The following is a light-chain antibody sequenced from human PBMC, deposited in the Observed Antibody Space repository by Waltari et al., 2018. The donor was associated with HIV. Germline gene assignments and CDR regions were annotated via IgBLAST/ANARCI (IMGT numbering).Light chain of an antibody. J-gene: IGKJ2*01. V-gene: IGKV6-21*01. Sequence: EIELTQSPDFQSVTPKEKVNITCRASQSIGSSLHWDQQKPDQSPKLLIKYASKSFSWVPSRFSGSGSGTDFTLTIDSLEAGDAATDYCHQSSSLPHTFGQGTKLEIK. CDR1: QSIGSS. CDR3: HQSSSLPHT. CDR2: YAS.